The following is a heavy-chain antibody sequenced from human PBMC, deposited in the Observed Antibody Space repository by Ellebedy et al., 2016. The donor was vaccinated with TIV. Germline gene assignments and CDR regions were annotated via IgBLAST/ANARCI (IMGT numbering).Heavy chain of an antibody. J-gene: IGHJ4*02. CDR1: GFTFSSYA. CDR2: ISGSGGST. CDR3: AKGGKQLALFDY. Sequence: GESLKISXAASGFTFSSYAMSWVRQAPGKGLEWVSAISGSGGSTYYADSVKGRFTISRDNSKNTLYLQMNSLRAEDTAVYYCAKGGKQLALFDYWGQGTLVTVSS. D-gene: IGHD6-13*01. V-gene: IGHV3-23*01.